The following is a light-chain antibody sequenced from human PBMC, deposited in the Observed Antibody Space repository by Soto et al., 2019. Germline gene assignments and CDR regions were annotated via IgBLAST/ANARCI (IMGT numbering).Light chain of an antibody. CDR3: QQYGSSPLT. CDR1: QSVSTN. J-gene: IGKJ4*01. Sequence: EMTLSPATLSVSPGARATLSCRASQSVSTNLAWYQQKPGQAPRLLIYDASTRATGIPARFSGSGSGTDFTLTISRLEPEDFAVYYCQQYGSSPLTFGGGTKVDIK. CDR2: DAS. V-gene: IGKV3-15*01.